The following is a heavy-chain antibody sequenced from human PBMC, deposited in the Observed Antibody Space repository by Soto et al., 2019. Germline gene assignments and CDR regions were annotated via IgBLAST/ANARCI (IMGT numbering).Heavy chain of an antibody. J-gene: IGHJ3*01. CDR3: AKGRIAVAAGAFDS. V-gene: IGHV3-33*03. Sequence: HVHLAESGGGVVQPGTSLRLSCAASSFPFDRYAMHWVRQAPGKGLEWVAAMWYDGSNTYYGESVKGRFLISRDNSKNTVYLEMNSLRAEDTAVYFCAKGRIAVAAGAFDSWGPGTRVIVSS. CDR1: SFPFDRYA. D-gene: IGHD6-19*01. CDR2: MWYDGSNT.